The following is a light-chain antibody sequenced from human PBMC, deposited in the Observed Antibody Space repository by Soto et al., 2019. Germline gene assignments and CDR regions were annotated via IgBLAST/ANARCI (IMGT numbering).Light chain of an antibody. CDR2: GAS. CDR1: QSISSSN. Sequence: EIVLTQSPGTLSLSPGERATLSCRASQSISSSNLAWYQQKPGQAPRLLIYGASSRATGIPDRFSGSGSGTDFTLTISRLEPEDFAVYYCQQYSNSPRTFGQGTKVDI. V-gene: IGKV3-20*01. J-gene: IGKJ1*01. CDR3: QQYSNSPRT.